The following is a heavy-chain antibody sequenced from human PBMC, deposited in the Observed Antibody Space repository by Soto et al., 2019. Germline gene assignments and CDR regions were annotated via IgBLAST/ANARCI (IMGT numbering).Heavy chain of an antibody. V-gene: IGHV1-24*01. Sequence: GASVKVSCKVSGYTLTELSMHWVRQAPGKGLEWMGGFDPEDGETIYAQKFQGRVTMTEDTSTDTAYMELSSLRSEDTAVYYCATTGILTGYYNRGEFDYWGQGTLGTVS. CDR3: ATTGILTGYYNRGEFDY. J-gene: IGHJ4*02. D-gene: IGHD3-9*01. CDR1: GYTLTELS. CDR2: FDPEDGET.